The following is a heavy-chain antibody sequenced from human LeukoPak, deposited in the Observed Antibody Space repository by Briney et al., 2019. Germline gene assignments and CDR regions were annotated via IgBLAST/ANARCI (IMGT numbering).Heavy chain of an antibody. CDR3: ARVVGRDGYNP. Sequence: SETLSLTCTVSGGSISSGGYYWRWIRQHPGKGLEWIGYIYYSGSTYYNPSLKSRVTISVDTSKNQFSLKLSSVTAADTAVYYCARVVGRDGYNPWGQGTLVTVSS. V-gene: IGHV4-31*03. CDR2: IYYSGST. J-gene: IGHJ4*02. D-gene: IGHD5-12*01. CDR1: GGSISSGGYY.